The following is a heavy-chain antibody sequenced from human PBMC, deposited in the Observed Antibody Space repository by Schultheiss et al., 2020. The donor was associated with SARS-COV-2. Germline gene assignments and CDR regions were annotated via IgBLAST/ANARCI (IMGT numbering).Heavy chain of an antibody. CDR3: ARGGSKSAYGDYVNLGDAVDI. Sequence: SQTLSLTCSVSGGSISDFYWSWVRQPAGEGLEWIGRIFSSGYPNYNPSLKPRVTISVDTSKNQVSLKLRSVTAADTAVYYCARGGSKSAYGDYVNLGDAVDIWGQGKTVTVSS. CDR2: IFSSGYP. J-gene: IGHJ3*02. V-gene: IGHV4-4*07. CDR1: GGSISDFY. D-gene: IGHD4-17*01.